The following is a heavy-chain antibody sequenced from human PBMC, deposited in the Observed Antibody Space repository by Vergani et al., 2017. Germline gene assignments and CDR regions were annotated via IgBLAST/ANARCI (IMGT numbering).Heavy chain of an antibody. Sequence: QVQLVQSGAEVKKPGASVKVSCKASGYTFTDYYIHWMRQAPGQGLECMGWINPNSGGTNYAQKFQGWVTMTRDTSISTAYMELGRLRSDDTAVYYCARGKGRDNYWYVDLWGRGTLVTVSS. CDR3: ARGKGRDNYWYVDL. CDR1: GYTFTDYY. J-gene: IGHJ2*01. CDR2: INPNSGGT. D-gene: IGHD1-26*01. V-gene: IGHV1-2*04.